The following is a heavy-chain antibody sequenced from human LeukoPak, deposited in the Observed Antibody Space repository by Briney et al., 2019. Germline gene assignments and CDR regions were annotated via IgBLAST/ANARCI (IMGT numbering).Heavy chain of an antibody. Sequence: PGRSLRLSCAASGFTFSSYAMHWVRQAPGKGLEGLAVISHDGSNKYYADSVKGRFTISRDNSKNTLYLQMNSLRADDTAVYYCARDIAFDGTRPPDYWGQGTLVTVSS. D-gene: IGHD3-3*02. CDR1: GFTFSSYA. J-gene: IGHJ4*02. CDR2: ISHDGSNK. CDR3: ARDIAFDGTRPPDY. V-gene: IGHV3-30*04.